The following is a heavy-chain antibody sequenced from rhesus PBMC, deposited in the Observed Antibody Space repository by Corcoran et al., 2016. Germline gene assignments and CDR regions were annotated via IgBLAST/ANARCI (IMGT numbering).Heavy chain of an antibody. CDR1: GGSLSSYF. J-gene: IGHJ2*01. Sequence: QVQLQESGPGVVKPSETLSLTCAVSGGSLSSYFWGWIRQPPGKGLEWIGQIYGGSGSTSYNPSLKSRVTISSDKSKNQFSLKLSSVTAADTAVYYCAKGRGPSSYWYFDLWGPGTPITISS. V-gene: IGHV4-147*01. CDR2: IYGGSGST. CDR3: AKGRGPSSYWYFDL. D-gene: IGHD3-9*01.